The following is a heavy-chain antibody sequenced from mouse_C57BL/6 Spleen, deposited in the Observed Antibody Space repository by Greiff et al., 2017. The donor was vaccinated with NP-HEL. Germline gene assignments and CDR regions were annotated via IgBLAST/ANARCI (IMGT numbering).Heavy chain of an antibody. D-gene: IGHD1-1*01. Sequence: EVQLQQSGPELVKPGASVKISCKASGYTFTDYYMNWVKQSHGKSLEWIGDINPNNGGTSYNQKFKGKATLTVDKSSSTAYMELRSLTSEDSAVYYCARRMNYYGSSYGDYFDYWGQGTTLTVSS. J-gene: IGHJ2*01. V-gene: IGHV1-26*01. CDR3: ARRMNYYGSSYGDYFDY. CDR2: INPNNGGT. CDR1: GYTFTDYY.